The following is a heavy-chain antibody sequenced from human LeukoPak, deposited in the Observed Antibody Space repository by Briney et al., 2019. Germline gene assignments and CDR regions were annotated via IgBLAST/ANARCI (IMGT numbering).Heavy chain of an antibody. D-gene: IGHD3/OR15-3a*01. Sequence: GGSLRLSCAASGFTFSSYAMSWVRQAPGKGLEWVSSITGSGGSTYYADSVKGRFTISRDNSKNTLYLQMNSLRAEDTAVYYCAKVRTGHYFDYWGQGTLVTVSS. V-gene: IGHV3-23*01. CDR1: GFTFSSYA. CDR3: AKVRTGHYFDY. CDR2: ITGSGGST. J-gene: IGHJ4*02.